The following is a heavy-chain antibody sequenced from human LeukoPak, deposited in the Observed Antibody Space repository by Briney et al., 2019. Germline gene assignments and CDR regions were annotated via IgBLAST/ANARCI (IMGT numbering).Heavy chain of an antibody. V-gene: IGHV1-18*01. CDR2: ISAYNGNT. J-gene: IGHJ4*02. D-gene: IGHD3-3*01. CDR1: GGTFSSYA. CDR3: ARLSYDFWMDY. Sequence: ASVKVSCKASGGTFSSYAISWVRQAPGQGLEWMGWISAYNGNTNYAQKLQGRVTMTTDTSTSTAYMELRSLRSDDTAVYYCARLSYDFWMDYWGQGTLVTVSS.